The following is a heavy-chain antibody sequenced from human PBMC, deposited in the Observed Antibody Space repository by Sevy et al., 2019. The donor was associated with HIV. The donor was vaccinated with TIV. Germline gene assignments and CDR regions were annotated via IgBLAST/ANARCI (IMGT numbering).Heavy chain of an antibody. Sequence: KQSQTLSRTCDISGDSVSSNTAAWNWIRQSPSRGLEWLGRTYYRSRWSFDYAESMKSRMTITPDTAKNQFSLQLKSVTPEDRAIYFCARAQLSRGASGNLFDPWGQGTVVTVSS. CDR3: ARAQLSRGASGNLFDP. CDR1: GDSVSSNTAA. J-gene: IGHJ5*02. CDR2: TYYRSRWSF. V-gene: IGHV6-1*01. D-gene: IGHD3-10*01.